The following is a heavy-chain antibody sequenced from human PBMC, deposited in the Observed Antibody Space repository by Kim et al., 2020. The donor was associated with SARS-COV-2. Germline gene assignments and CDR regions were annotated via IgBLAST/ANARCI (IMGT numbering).Heavy chain of an antibody. Sequence: ASVKVSFKASGYTFTSNHMHWVRQAPGQGLEWMGMITPSDGNTNYAQKFQGSVTMTRDTSTSTVYMELFSLRSEDTAVYYCARDREGDWTFDYWGQGTLVTVSS. J-gene: IGHJ4*02. V-gene: IGHV1-46*01. D-gene: IGHD2-21*02. CDR2: ITPSDGNT. CDR1: GYTFTSNH. CDR3: ARDREGDWTFDY.